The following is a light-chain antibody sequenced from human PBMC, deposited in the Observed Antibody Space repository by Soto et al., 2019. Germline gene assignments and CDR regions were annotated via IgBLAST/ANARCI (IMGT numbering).Light chain of an antibody. CDR3: QHRSKWPLT. V-gene: IGKV3-11*01. CDR1: QSVSSY. J-gene: IGKJ4*01. CDR2: DAS. Sequence: EIVLTQSPATLSLSPRERTTLSCRASQSVSSYLAWYQQKPGQAPMPLIYDASNRATGIPDRFSGTGSGTDFTLTISSLPPGDVAVYYCQHRSKWPLTLGGGTKGAIK.